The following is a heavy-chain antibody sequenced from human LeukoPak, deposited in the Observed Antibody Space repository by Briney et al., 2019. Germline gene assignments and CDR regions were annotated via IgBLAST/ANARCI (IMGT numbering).Heavy chain of an antibody. Sequence: GVLRLSCAASGFTFSSYSMNWVRRAPGKGLEWVSYITSSSSTIYYADSVKGRFTISRDNAKNSLYLQMNSLRAEDTAVYYCASHLRYYYDSSGDYWGQGTLVTVSS. D-gene: IGHD3-22*01. CDR1: GFTFSSYS. V-gene: IGHV3-48*01. CDR3: ASHLRYYYDSSGDY. CDR2: ITSSSSTI. J-gene: IGHJ4*02.